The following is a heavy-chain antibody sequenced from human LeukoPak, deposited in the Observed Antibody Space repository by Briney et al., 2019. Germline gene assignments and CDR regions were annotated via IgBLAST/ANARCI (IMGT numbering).Heavy chain of an antibody. CDR2: IIPIFGTA. J-gene: IGHJ4*02. Sequence: SVKVSCKASGGTFSSYAISWVRQAPGQGLEWMGGIIPIFGTANYAQKFQGRVTMTEDTSTDTAYMELSSLRSEDTAVYYCATDVRCSSTSCYSNYFDYWGQGTLVTVSS. V-gene: IGHV1-69*06. CDR3: ATDVRCSSTSCYSNYFDY. D-gene: IGHD2-2*02. CDR1: GGTFSSYA.